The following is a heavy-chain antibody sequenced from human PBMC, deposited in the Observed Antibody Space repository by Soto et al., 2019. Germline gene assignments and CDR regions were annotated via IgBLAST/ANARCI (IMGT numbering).Heavy chain of an antibody. V-gene: IGHV3-48*02. J-gene: IGHJ4*02. Sequence: PGGSLRLSCAASGFTFSSCSMNWVRQAPGKGLEWVSYISSSSTIYYADSVKGRFTISRDNAKNSLYLQMHSLRDGDTAVYYCARVKVVTATDFWGQGTLVTVS. CDR2: ISSSSTI. D-gene: IGHD2-21*02. CDR3: ARVKVVTATDF. CDR1: GFTFSSCS.